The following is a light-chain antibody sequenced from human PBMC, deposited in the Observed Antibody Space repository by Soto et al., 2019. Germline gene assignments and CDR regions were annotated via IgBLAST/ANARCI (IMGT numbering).Light chain of an antibody. CDR2: SNY. J-gene: IGLJ2*01. CDR1: DSNIGGNV. V-gene: IGLV1-44*01. CDR3: ASWDDSLNNVL. Sequence: QSVLTQPPSLSGTPGQRVTISCSGSDSNIGGNVVSWYQQLPGAAPKLLLFSNYQRPSGVPDRFSGSESGTSASLAISGLQSEDEGDYYCASWDDSLNNVLFGGGTKLTVL.